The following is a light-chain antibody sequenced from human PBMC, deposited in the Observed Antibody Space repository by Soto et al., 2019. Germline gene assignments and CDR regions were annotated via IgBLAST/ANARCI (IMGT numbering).Light chain of an antibody. CDR1: QSIRSN. V-gene: IGKV3-15*01. J-gene: IGKJ4*01. CDR3: QQYNNWPLT. CDR2: VAS. Sequence: EIVMTQSPATLSVSPGERASLSGRASQSIRSNLAWYQQKPGQTPRLLIYVASTRATGIPARFTGSGSGTDFTLTISSLQSEDCAIYYCQQYNNWPLTFGGGTKVDI.